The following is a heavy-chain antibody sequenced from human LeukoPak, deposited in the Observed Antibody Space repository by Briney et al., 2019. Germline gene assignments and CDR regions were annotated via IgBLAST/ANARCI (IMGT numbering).Heavy chain of an antibody. CDR3: ARGVQRWLQHSQFDY. V-gene: IGHV1-69*13. Sequence: SVKVSCKVSGYTLTELSMHWVRQAPGQGLEWMGGIIPIFGTANYAQKFQGRVTITADESTSTAYMELSSLRSEDTAVYYCARGVQRWLQHSQFDYWGQGTLVTVSS. J-gene: IGHJ4*02. CDR1: GYTLTELS. CDR2: IIPIFGTA. D-gene: IGHD5-24*01.